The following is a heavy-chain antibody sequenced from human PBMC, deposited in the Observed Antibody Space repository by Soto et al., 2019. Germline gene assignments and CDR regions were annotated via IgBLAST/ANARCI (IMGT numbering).Heavy chain of an antibody. CDR3: ARAIGPEKDLDY. Sequence: QVQLVESGGGVVQPGRSQRLSCAASGFTFSSYGMHWVRQAPGKGLEWVAVIWYDGSNKYYADSVKGRFTISRDNSKNTLYLQMNSLRAEDTAVYYCARAIGPEKDLDYWGQGTLVTVSS. CDR1: GFTFSSYG. J-gene: IGHJ4*02. V-gene: IGHV3-33*01. CDR2: IWYDGSNK.